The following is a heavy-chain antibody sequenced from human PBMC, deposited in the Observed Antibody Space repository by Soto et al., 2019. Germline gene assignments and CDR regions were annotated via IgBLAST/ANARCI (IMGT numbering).Heavy chain of an antibody. J-gene: IGHJ4*02. D-gene: IGHD4-4*01. CDR3: ARHPRDDYNYGGSGIFDY. Sequence: QLQLQESGPGLVKPSETLSLTCSVSGGSISSRTFWWAWIRQPPGKGLEWIGDMYYSGSSYSSPSPKNRVTLSVDTSKNQLSLKLNSVTAADTAVYYCARHPRDDYNYGGSGIFDYWGQGTLVTVSS. CDR2: MYYSGSS. V-gene: IGHV4-39*01. CDR1: GGSISSRTFW.